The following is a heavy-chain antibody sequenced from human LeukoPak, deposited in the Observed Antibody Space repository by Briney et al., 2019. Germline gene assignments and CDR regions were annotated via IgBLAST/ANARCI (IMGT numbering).Heavy chain of an antibody. Sequence: GGSLRLSCAASGFTFSSYTMHWIRQAPGKGLEWVSSISGSNSYIFYADSVKGRFTVSRDNAKDSLYLQMNSLRAEDTAVYYCARGPGCYGDCYPGQVSHYYYGMDVWGQGTTVTVSS. CDR1: GFTFSSYT. V-gene: IGHV3-21*01. CDR2: ISGSNSYI. J-gene: IGHJ6*02. D-gene: IGHD2-21*02. CDR3: ARGPGCYGDCYPGQVSHYYYGMDV.